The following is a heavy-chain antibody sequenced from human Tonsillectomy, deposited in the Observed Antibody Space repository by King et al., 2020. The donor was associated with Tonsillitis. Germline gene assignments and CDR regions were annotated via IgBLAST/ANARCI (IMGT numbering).Heavy chain of an antibody. Sequence: QLQESGPGLVKPSETLSLTCTVSGGSISSYYWSWIRQPPGKGLEWIGYIYYSGSTNYNPSLKSRVTISVDTSKNQFSLKLSSVTAADTAVDYCAREPGGSGKPGSDAVDILGQGTMVTVSA. CDR2: IYYSGST. D-gene: IGHD3-10*01. J-gene: IGHJ3*02. CDR3: AREPGGSGKPGSDAVDI. V-gene: IGHV4-59*01. CDR1: GGSISSYY.